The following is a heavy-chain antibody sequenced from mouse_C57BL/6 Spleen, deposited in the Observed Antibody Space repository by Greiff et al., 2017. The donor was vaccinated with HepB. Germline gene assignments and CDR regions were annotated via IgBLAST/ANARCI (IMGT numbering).Heavy chain of an antibody. J-gene: IGHJ1*03. CDR1: GYAFSSSW. Sequence: VQLQQSGPELAKPGASVKISCKASGYAFSSSWMNWVKQRPGKGLEWIGRIYPGDGDTNYNGKFKGKATLTADKSSSTAYMQLSSLTSEDSAVYFCARNFDVWGTGTTVTVSS. CDR3: ARNFDV. V-gene: IGHV1-82*01. CDR2: IYPGDGDT.